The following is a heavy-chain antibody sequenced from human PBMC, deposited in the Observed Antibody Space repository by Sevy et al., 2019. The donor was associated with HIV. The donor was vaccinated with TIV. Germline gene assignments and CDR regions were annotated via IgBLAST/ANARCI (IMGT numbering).Heavy chain of an antibody. D-gene: IGHD6-19*01. V-gene: IGHV3-21*01. Sequence: GGSLRLSCAASGFTFSSYSMNWVRQAPGKGLEWVSSISSSSSYIYYADSLKGRFTISRDNAKNSLYLQMNSLRAEDTAVYYCASHIAVATHDAFAIWGQGTMVTLSS. CDR3: ASHIAVATHDAFAI. J-gene: IGHJ3*02. CDR2: ISSSSSYI. CDR1: GFTFSSYS.